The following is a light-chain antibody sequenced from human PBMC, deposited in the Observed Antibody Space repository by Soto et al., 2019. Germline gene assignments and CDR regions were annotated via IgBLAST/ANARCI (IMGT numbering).Light chain of an antibody. J-gene: IGLJ3*02. V-gene: IGLV2-8*01. Sequence: QSALTQPPSASGSPGQSVTISCTGTSSDVGGFNYVSWYQQHPGKAPKLMIYEVSKRPSGVPDRFAGSKSGNTASLTVSGLQAEDEAEYYGGSYAGSSTDWVFGGGTKLTVL. CDR3: GSYAGSSTDWV. CDR1: SSDVGGFNY. CDR2: EVS.